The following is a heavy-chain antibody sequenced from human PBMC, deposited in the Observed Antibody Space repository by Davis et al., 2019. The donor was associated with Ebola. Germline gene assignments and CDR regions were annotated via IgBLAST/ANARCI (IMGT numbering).Heavy chain of an antibody. V-gene: IGHV3-73*01. Sequence: KVSCKASGYTFTSYAMHWVRQASGKGLEWVGRIRSKANSYATAYDASVKGRFTISRDDSKNTAYLQMNSLKTEDTAVYYCTQDLYSSSWYRHYYYGMDVWGQGTTVTVSS. J-gene: IGHJ6*02. D-gene: IGHD6-13*01. CDR3: TQDLYSSSWYRHYYYGMDV. CDR2: IRSKANSYAT. CDR1: GYTFTSYA.